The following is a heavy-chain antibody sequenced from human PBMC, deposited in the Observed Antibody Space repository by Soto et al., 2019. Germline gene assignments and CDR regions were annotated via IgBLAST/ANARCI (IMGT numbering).Heavy chain of an antibody. D-gene: IGHD5-12*01. CDR2: IYYSGST. V-gene: IGHV4-31*03. Sequence: PSGTLSLTCTVSGGSISIGGYYWSLIRQHPGKGLEWIGYIYYSGSTYYNPSLKSRVTISVDTSKNQFSLKLSSVTAADTAVYYCARGRGYSGYDCNWFDPWGQGTLVTVSS. CDR3: ARGRGYSGYDCNWFDP. CDR1: GGSISIGGYY. J-gene: IGHJ5*02.